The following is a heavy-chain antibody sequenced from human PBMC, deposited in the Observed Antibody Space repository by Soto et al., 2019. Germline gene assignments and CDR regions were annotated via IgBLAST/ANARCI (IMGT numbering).Heavy chain of an antibody. J-gene: IGHJ5*02. CDR2: IYYSGIT. CDR1: GGSISSSSYY. CDR3: AGSRDGYNGWFDP. D-gene: IGHD5-12*01. V-gene: IGHV4-39*01. Sequence: PSETLSLTCTVSGGSISSSSYYWGWIRQPPGKGLEWIGSIYYSGITYYNPSLKSRVTISVDTSKNQFSLKLSSVTAADTAVYYCAGSRDGYNGWFDPWGQGTLVTVSS.